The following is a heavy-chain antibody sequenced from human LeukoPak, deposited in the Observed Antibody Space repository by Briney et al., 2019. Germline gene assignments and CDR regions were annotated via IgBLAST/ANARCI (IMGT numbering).Heavy chain of an antibody. J-gene: IGHJ4*02. CDR1: GFTFTNYA. CDR3: AKAYNSGWYYFDY. CDR2: ISGNTGST. Sequence: PGGSLRLSCAASGFTFTNYAMSWVRQTPGKGLGWVSGISGNTGSTHYADSVKGRFTISRDDSKNTLYLQMNSLRAEDTAVYYCAKAYNSGWYYFDYWGQGTLVTVSS. D-gene: IGHD6-19*01. V-gene: IGHV3-23*01.